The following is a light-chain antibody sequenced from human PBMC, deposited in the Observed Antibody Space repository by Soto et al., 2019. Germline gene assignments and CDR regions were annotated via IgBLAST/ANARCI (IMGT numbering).Light chain of an antibody. Sequence: QSVLTQPPSASGTPGQRVTISCSGSSSNIGSNSVYWYRQVAGTAPKLLIHSDNQRPSGVPDRFSGSKSGTSASLAISGLQSGDEADYYCATWDDTLNGRVFGGGTKVTVL. V-gene: IGLV1-44*01. CDR1: SSNIGSNS. CDR3: ATWDDTLNGRV. J-gene: IGLJ3*02. CDR2: SDN.